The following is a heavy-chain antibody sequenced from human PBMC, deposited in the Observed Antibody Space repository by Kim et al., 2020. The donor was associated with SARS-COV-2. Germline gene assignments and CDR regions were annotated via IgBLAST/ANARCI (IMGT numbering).Heavy chain of an antibody. Sequence: SETLSLTCAVYGGSFSGYYLSWIRQPPGKGLEWIGEINHSGSTNYNPSLKSRVIILVDTSKNQFSLMLSSVTAADTAVFYCWTGTRGPCGQGTLVTVSS. CDR2: INHSGST. V-gene: IGHV4-34*01. CDR3: WTGTRGP. CDR1: GGSFSGYY. D-gene: IGHD1-26*01. J-gene: IGHJ1*01.